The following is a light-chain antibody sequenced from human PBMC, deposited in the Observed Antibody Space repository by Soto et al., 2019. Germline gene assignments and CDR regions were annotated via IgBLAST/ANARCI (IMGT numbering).Light chain of an antibody. Sequence: EIVLTQSPATLSLSPGERATLSCRASQSVGIYLGWYQQRPGQAPRLLIYDASKRAAGIPARFSGSGSGTDFTLTITSLEPEEFAVYYCQHRSTWPRAFGQGTRLDIK. CDR2: DAS. CDR3: QHRSTWPRA. J-gene: IGKJ5*01. V-gene: IGKV3-11*01. CDR1: QSVGIY.